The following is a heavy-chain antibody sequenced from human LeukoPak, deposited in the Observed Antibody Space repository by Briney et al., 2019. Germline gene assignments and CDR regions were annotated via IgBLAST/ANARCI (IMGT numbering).Heavy chain of an antibody. D-gene: IGHD2-15*01. CDR1: GYTFTSYG. J-gene: IGHJ4*02. CDR3: ARVALRPKVAATSCRDY. CDR2: ISAYNGNT. V-gene: IGHV1-18*01. Sequence: GASVKVSCKASGYTFTSYGISWVRQAPGQGLEWMGWISAYNGNTNYAQKLQGRVTMTTDTSTSTAYMELRSLRSDDTAVYYCARVALRPKVAATSCRDYWGQGTLVTVSS.